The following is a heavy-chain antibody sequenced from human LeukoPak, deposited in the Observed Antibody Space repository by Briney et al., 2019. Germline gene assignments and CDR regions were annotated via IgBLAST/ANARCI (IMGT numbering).Heavy chain of an antibody. CDR2: INHSGST. D-gene: IGHD2-8*02. CDR1: GGSFSSYY. V-gene: IGHV4-34*01. Sequence: SETLSLTCTFYGGSFSSYYWGWVRQPPGKGLEWIGEINHSGSTTYNPSLRSRVTISVDTSKKHFSLKLTSVTAADTAVYFCAQTLEVSTITVHYWGQGTLVTVSS. J-gene: IGHJ4*02. CDR3: AQTLEVSTITVHY.